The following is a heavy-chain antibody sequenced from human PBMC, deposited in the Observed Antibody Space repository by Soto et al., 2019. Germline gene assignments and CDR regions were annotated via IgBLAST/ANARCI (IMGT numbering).Heavy chain of an antibody. CDR2: IMPIFRTP. D-gene: IGHD1-1*01. J-gene: IGHJ6*02. CDR1: GGTFRNSA. V-gene: IGHV1-69*12. CDR3: ARDNDRPQLGGNYYYILDV. Sequence: QVQLEQSGAEVKKPGSSVKVSCKASGGTFRNSAIGWVRQAPGQGLEWMGGIMPIFRTPDYAQKFQGRVTITADESTSTAYMELSGLRSDDTAVYFCARDNDRPQLGGNYYYILDVWGHGTTVTVSS.